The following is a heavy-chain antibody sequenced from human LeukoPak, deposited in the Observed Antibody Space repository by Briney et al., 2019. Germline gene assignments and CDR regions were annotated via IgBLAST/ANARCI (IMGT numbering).Heavy chain of an antibody. V-gene: IGHV1-24*01. CDR3: ATSSGNWIQPQYYYYYMDV. CDR1: GYTLTELS. J-gene: IGHJ6*03. Sequence: ASVKLSCKVSGYTLTELSMHWVRQAPGKGLEWMGGFDPEDGETIYAQKFQGRVTMTEDTSTDTAYMELSSLRSEDTAVYYCATSSGNWIQPQYYYYYMDVWGKGTTVTVSS. CDR2: FDPEDGET. D-gene: IGHD1-20*01.